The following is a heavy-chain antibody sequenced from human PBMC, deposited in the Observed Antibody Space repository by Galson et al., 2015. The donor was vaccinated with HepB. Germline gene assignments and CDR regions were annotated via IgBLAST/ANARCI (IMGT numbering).Heavy chain of an antibody. CDR1: GGSISSSSYY. V-gene: IGHV4-39*01. CDR3: ARHLGTAMGQTDY. Sequence: ETLSLTCTVSGGSISSSSYYWGWIRQPPGKGLEWIGSIYYSGSTYYNPSLKSRVTISVDTSKNQFSLKLSSVTAADTAVYYCARHLGTAMGQTDYWGQGTLVTVSS. J-gene: IGHJ4*02. D-gene: IGHD5-18*01. CDR2: IYYSGST.